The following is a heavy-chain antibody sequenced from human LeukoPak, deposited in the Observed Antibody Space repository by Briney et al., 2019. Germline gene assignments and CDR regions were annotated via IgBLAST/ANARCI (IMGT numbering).Heavy chain of an antibody. CDR3: ARETAMVRGVNAFYYHMDV. CDR1: GGSFSGYY. D-gene: IGHD3-10*01. V-gene: IGHV4-34*01. J-gene: IGHJ6*03. CDR2: IST. Sequence: SETLSLTCAVYGGSFSGYYWSWIRQPPGKGLEWIGEISTNYNPSLKSRVTISADTSKNQFSLKLSSVTAADTAVYYCARETAMVRGVNAFYYHMDVWGKGTTVTVSS.